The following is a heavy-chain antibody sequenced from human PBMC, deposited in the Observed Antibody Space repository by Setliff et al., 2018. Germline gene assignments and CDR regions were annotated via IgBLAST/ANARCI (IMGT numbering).Heavy chain of an antibody. CDR2: ISAYKGNT. CDR1: GYTFTSYG. J-gene: IGHJ6*02. V-gene: IGHV1-18*01. CDR3: SRTTVTTISSFYYGMDV. Sequence: ASVKVSCKASGYTFTSYGISWVRQAPGQGLEWMGWISAYKGNTNYAQKLQGRVTMTTDTSTSTAYMELRSLRADDTAVYYCSRTTVTTISSFYYGMDVWGQGTTVTVSS. D-gene: IGHD4-4*01.